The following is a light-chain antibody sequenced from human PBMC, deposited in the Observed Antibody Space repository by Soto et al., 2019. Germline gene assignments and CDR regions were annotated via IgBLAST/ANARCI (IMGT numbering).Light chain of an antibody. V-gene: IGKV3-11*01. Sequence: EIVLTQSPATLSLSPGERATLSCRASQSVSSHLAWYQQKSGQAPRLLIYDASNRATGIPARFSGSGSGTDFTPTISRLEPEDFAVYYCKQRSNWPLTFGGGTKVEIK. CDR1: QSVSSH. J-gene: IGKJ4*01. CDR2: DAS. CDR3: KQRSNWPLT.